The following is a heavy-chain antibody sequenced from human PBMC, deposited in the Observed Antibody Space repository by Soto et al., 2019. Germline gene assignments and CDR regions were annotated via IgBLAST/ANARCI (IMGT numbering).Heavy chain of an antibody. CDR2: ISSSSSYI. J-gene: IGHJ4*02. CDR1: GFTFSSYS. D-gene: IGHD3-10*01. V-gene: IGHV3-21*01. CDR3: ASEGITYYYGSGISSPAIY. Sequence: TGGSLRLSCAASGFTFSSYSMNWVRQAPGKGLEWVSSISSSSSYIYYADSVKGRFTISRDNAKNSLYLQMNSLRAEDTAVYYCASEGITYYYGSGISSPAIYWGQGTLVTVSS.